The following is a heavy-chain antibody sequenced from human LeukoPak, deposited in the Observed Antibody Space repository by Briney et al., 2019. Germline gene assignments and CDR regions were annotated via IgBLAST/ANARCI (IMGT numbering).Heavy chain of an antibody. CDR2: INPSGGTT. Sequence: ASVKVSCKASGYTFTSYYIHWVRQAPGQGLEWMGIINPSGGTTIYAQKFQGRVTLTRDTSTSTVYMELSSVRSEDTAVYNCARENRIVGRTDMSSPFDYWGQGTLVTVSS. CDR1: GYTFTSYY. J-gene: IGHJ4*02. CDR3: ARENRIVGRTDMSSPFDY. D-gene: IGHD1-26*01. V-gene: IGHV1-46*01.